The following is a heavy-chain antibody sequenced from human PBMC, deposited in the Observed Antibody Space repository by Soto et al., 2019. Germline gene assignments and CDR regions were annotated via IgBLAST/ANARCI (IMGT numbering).Heavy chain of an antibody. CDR3: AKHDYGDYERPWYYYGMDV. Sequence: QVQLVESGGGVVQPGRSLRLSCAASGFTFSSYGMHWVRQAPGKGLEWVAVISYDGSNKYYADSVKGRFTISRDNSKNTRYLHMNSLRAEDAAVYYCAKHDYGDYERPWYYYGMDVW. D-gene: IGHD4-17*01. CDR2: ISYDGSNK. J-gene: IGHJ6*01. V-gene: IGHV3-30*18. CDR1: GFTFSSYG.